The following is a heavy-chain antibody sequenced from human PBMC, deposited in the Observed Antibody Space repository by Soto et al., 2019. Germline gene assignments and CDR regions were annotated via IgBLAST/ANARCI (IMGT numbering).Heavy chain of an antibody. CDR2: IYNSGST. D-gene: IGHD1-26*01. CDR1: GGSITGFY. J-gene: IGHJ4*02. V-gene: IGHV4-4*08. Sequence: QVQLQESGPGLVKPSETLSLTCTVSGGSITGFYWSWIRQFPGKGLEWIGYIYNSGSTNYNPSLPLRVPLSAGTSMTPSSLTLLSVTAADTPVYYCASQSADSGIYHPRALDYWGQGTLVTISS. CDR3: ASQSADSGIYHPRALDY.